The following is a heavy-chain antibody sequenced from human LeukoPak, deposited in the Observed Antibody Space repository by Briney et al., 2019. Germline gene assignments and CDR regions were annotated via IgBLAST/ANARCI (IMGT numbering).Heavy chain of an antibody. V-gene: IGHV3-15*01. CDR1: AFTFSNAS. D-gene: IGHD3-3*01. Sequence: GGSLTPSCAASAFTFSNASMSCVRQAPGKGMEWVGRTKTKTDGGSTDYAAPVKGRFTISRDDSKNTLYLQMNSLKTEDTAVYYCTTSGSGYYPIDYWGQGTLVTVSS. CDR3: TTSGSGYYPIDY. CDR2: TKTKTDGGST. J-gene: IGHJ4*02.